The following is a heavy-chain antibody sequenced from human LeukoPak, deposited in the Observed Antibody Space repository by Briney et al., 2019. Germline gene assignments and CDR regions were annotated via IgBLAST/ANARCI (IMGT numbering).Heavy chain of an antibody. CDR3: AKDRYPGYSYGHFDY. CDR2: ISWNSGSI. CDR1: GFTFDDYA. V-gene: IGHV3-9*01. Sequence: GRSLRLSCAASGFTFDDYAMHWVRQAPGKGLEWVSGISWNSGSIGYADSVKGRFTISGDNAKNSLYLQMNSLRAEDTALYYCAKDRYPGYSYGHFDYWGQGTLVTVSS. D-gene: IGHD5-18*01. J-gene: IGHJ4*02.